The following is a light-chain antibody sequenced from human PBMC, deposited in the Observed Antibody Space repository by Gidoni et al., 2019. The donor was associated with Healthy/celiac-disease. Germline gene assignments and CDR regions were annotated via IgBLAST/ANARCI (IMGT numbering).Light chain of an antibody. J-gene: IGKJ5*01. CDR2: GAS. V-gene: IGKV3-15*01. Sequence: EIVMTQSPATLSVSPGGRATLSCRASQSISSNLAWYQQKPGQAPRLIMYGASTRATGIPARFSGSGSGTEFTLTISSLQSEDFAVYYCQQYNNWPPITFGQGTRLEIK. CDR1: QSISSN. CDR3: QQYNNWPPIT.